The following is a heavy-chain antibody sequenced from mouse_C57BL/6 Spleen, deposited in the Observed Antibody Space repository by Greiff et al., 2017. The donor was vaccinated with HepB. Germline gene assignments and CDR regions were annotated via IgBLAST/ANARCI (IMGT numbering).Heavy chain of an antibody. CDR2: IDPETGGT. Sequence: QVQLKQSGAELVRPGASVTLSCKASGYTFTDYEMHWVKQTPVHGLEWIGAIDPETGGTAYNQKFKGKAILTADKSSSTAYMELRSLTSEDSAVYYCTRARGSSYGYFDVWGTGTTVTVSS. J-gene: IGHJ1*03. D-gene: IGHD1-1*01. CDR3: TRARGSSYGYFDV. V-gene: IGHV1-15*01. CDR1: GYTFTDYE.